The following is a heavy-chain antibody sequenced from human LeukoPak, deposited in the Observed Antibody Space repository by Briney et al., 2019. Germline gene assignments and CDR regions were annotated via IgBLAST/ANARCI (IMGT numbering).Heavy chain of an antibody. Sequence: KPGGSLRLSCAASGFTFSDYYMSWIRQAPGKGLEWVSYISSSGSTIYYADSVKGRFTISRDNSKNTLYLQMNSLRAEDTAVYYCARDFRITMVRGVGQTDYWGQGTLVTVSS. CDR2: ISSSGSTI. V-gene: IGHV3-11*04. CDR1: GFTFSDYY. CDR3: ARDFRITMVRGVGQTDY. D-gene: IGHD3-10*01. J-gene: IGHJ4*02.